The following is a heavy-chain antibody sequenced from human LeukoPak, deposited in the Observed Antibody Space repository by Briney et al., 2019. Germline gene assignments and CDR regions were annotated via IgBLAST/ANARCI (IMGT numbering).Heavy chain of an antibody. CDR1: GGSLSGYY. Sequence: PSETLSLTCAVYGGSLSGYYWSWIRQPPGKGLEWIGEINHSGSTNYNPSLKSRVTISVDTSKNQFSLKLSSVTAADTAVYYCARVSSRSGYYTYWGQGTLVTVSS. J-gene: IGHJ4*02. V-gene: IGHV4-34*01. CDR2: INHSGST. D-gene: IGHD3-3*01. CDR3: ARVSSRSGYYTY.